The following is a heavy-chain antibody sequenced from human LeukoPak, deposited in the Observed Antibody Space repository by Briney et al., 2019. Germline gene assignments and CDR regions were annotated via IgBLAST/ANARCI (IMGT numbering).Heavy chain of an antibody. D-gene: IGHD6-6*01. J-gene: IGHJ4*02. CDR1: GGTFSSYA. Sequence: SVKVSCKASGGTFSSYAISWVRQAPGQGLERMGRIIPIFGTANYAQKFQGRVTITTDESTSTAYMELSSLRSEDTAVYYCARGSSSFGYYFDYWGQGTLVAVSS. CDR2: IIPIFGTA. V-gene: IGHV1-69*05. CDR3: ARGSSSFGYYFDY.